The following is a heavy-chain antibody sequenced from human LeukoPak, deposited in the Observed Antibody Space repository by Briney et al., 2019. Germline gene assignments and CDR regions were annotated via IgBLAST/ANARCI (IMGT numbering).Heavy chain of an antibody. J-gene: IGHJ5*02. Sequence: SETLSLTCAVYGGSFSGYYWSWIRQPPGKGLEWIGEINHSGSTNYNPSLKSRVTISVDTSKNQFSLKLSSVTAADTAVYYCARGVVVAATLYNWFDPWGQGTLATVSS. CDR1: GGSFSGYY. V-gene: IGHV4-34*01. CDR2: INHSGST. CDR3: ARGVVVAATLYNWFDP. D-gene: IGHD2-15*01.